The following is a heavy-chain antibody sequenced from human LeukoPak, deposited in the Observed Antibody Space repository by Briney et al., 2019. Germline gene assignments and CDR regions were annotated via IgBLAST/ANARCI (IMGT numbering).Heavy chain of an antibody. CDR2: ISGSGGST. CDR1: GFTFSSYA. J-gene: IGHJ6*03. Sequence: GGSLRLSCAASGFTFSSYAMSWVRQAPGKGREWVSAISGSGGSTYYADSLKGRFTISRDNSKNTLYLQMNSLRAEDTAVYYCAKGTSWVSDYYYMDVWGKGTTVTVSS. CDR3: AKGTSWVSDYYYMDV. V-gene: IGHV3-23*01. D-gene: IGHD2-8*01.